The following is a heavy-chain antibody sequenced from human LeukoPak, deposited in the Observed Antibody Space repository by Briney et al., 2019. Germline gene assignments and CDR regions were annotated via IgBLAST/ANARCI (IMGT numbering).Heavy chain of an antibody. J-gene: IGHJ4*02. CDR2: IYYSDNT. CDR3: AGASSWYMGFDY. D-gene: IGHD6-13*01. Sequence: PSETLSLTCTFSGDSNRSYFWSWIRQPPGKGLEWIGYIYYSDNTNYNPSLKSRVTISVDTSKNQFSLKLSSVTAADTAVYYCAGASSWYMGFDYWGQGTLVTVSS. CDR1: GDSNRSYF. V-gene: IGHV4-59*01.